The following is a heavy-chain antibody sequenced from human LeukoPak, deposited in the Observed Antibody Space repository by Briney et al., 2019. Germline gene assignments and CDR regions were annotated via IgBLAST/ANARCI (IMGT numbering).Heavy chain of an antibody. V-gene: IGHV3-7*01. D-gene: IGHD5-18*01. J-gene: IGHJ4*02. CDR1: GFTFSDYW. CDR2: IKQDGSEK. Sequence: GGSLRLSCAAPGFTFSDYWMTWIRQAPGKGLEWVANIKQDGSEKYYVDSVKGRFTISRDNAKNSLYLQMNSLRVDDTALYYCARAGYTYTTLYYWGQGTLVTVSS. CDR3: ARAGYTYTTLYY.